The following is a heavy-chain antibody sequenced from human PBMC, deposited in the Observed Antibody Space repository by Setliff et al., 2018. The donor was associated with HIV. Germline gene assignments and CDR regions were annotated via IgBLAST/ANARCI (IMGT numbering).Heavy chain of an antibody. V-gene: IGHV1-69*13. CDR1: GGTFSTFG. CDR2: IIPIFGTA. Sequence: AASVKVSCKTSGGTFSTFGISWVRQAPGQGLEWMGGIIPIFGTANYAQNFQGRVTITADESTTTAYMELSSLRTEDTAVYYCAIDPGADGYPSGYAFDIWGQGTMVTVSS. CDR3: AIDPGADGYPSGYAFDI. D-gene: IGHD2-21*01. J-gene: IGHJ3*02.